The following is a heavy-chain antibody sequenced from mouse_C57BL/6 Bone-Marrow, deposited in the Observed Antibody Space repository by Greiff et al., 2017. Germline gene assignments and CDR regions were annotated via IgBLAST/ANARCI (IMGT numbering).Heavy chain of an antibody. Sequence: EVKVIESGGGLVQPGGSRGLPCEGSGFTFSGFWMSWVRQTPGKTLEWIGDINSDGSAINYAPSIKDRFTIFRDNDKSTLYLQMSNVRSEDTATYVCVRNSNYWYCDVWGTGTTVTVSS. CDR3: VRNSNYWYCDV. V-gene: IGHV11-2*01. D-gene: IGHD2-5*01. CDR2: INSDGSAI. J-gene: IGHJ1*03. CDR1: GFTFSGFW.